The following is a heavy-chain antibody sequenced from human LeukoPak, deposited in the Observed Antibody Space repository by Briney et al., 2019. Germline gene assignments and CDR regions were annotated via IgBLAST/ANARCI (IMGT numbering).Heavy chain of an antibody. CDR1: GGSISSGGYY. CDR3: ARSSTTASFFDY. CDR2: IYYSGST. V-gene: IGHV4-31*03. J-gene: IGHJ4*02. D-gene: IGHD4-17*01. Sequence: SETLSLTCTVSGGSISSGGYYWSWIRQHPGKGLEWIGYIYYSGSTYYNPSLKSRVTISVDTSRNQFSLKLSSVTAADTAVYYCARSSTTASFFDYWGQGTLVTVSS.